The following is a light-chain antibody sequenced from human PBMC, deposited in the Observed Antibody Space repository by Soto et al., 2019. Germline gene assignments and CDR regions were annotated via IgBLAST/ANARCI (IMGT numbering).Light chain of an antibody. CDR3: QQYNSYLVT. V-gene: IGKV1-5*01. CDR2: DAS. Sequence: EIQMTQSPSTLSASVGDRVTITCRASQSISSWLAWYQQKPGEAPKLLLYDASSLASGVPSRFSGSGSGTEFTLTISSLQPDDFATYYCQQYNSYLVTFGPGTKVDIK. CDR1: QSISSW. J-gene: IGKJ3*01.